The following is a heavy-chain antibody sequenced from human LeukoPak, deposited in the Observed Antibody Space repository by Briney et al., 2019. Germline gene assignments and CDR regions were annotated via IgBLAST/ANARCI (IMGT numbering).Heavy chain of an antibody. CDR2: IYHSGSI. D-gene: IGHD6-6*01. V-gene: IGHV4-38-2*02. Sequence: PSETLSLTCTVSGYSISSGYYWGWIRQPPGKGLEWIGSIYHSGSIYYNPSLMSRVTISVDKSKNHFSLRLSSVTAADTAMYYCARVIAARRGDFEYWGRGTLVTVSS. CDR1: GYSISSGYY. CDR3: ARVIAARRGDFEY. J-gene: IGHJ4*02.